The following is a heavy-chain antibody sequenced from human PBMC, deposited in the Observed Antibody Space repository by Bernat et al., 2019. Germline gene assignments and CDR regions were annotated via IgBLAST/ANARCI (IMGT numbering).Heavy chain of an antibody. CDR1: GFTFSSYA. D-gene: IGHD3-10*01. V-gene: IGHV3-23*01. J-gene: IGHJ6*02. CDR3: ARGGYGSSRISPNYYYYYYGMDV. CDR2: ISGSGGST. Sequence: EVQLLESGGGLVQPGGSLRLSCAASGFTFSSYAMSWVRQAPGKGLEWVSAISGSGGSTYYADSVKGRFTISRDNSKNTLYLQMNSLRAEDTALYYCARGGYGSSRISPNYYYYYYGMDVWGQGTTVTVSS.